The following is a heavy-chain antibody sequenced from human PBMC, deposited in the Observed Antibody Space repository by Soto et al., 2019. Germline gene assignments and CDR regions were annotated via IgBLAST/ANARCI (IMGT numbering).Heavy chain of an antibody. Sequence: QVQLVQSGAEVKKLGASVKVSCKASGYTVTSYETKWVRQATGQGLEWMGWMNPNSGNTGYAQKFQGRVTMTRNTSISTAYMELSSLRSEDTAVYYCAREKSGYYDYWGQGTLVTVSS. D-gene: IGHD3-3*01. V-gene: IGHV1-8*01. CDR1: GYTVTSYE. CDR3: AREKSGYYDY. CDR2: MNPNSGNT. J-gene: IGHJ4*02.